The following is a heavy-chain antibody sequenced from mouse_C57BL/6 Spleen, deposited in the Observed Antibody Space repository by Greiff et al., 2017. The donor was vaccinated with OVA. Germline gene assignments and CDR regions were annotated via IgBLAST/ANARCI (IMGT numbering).Heavy chain of an antibody. CDR1: GYTFTSYW. V-gene: IGHV1-50*01. CDR3: ARHYGSSSYAMDY. CDR2: IDPSDSYT. D-gene: IGHD1-1*01. Sequence: QVQLQQSGAELVKPGASVKLSCKASGYTFTSYWMQWVKQRPGQGLEWIGEIDPSDSYTNYNQKFKGKATLTVDTSSSTAYMQLSSLTSEDSAVYYCARHYGSSSYAMDYWGQGTSVTVSS. J-gene: IGHJ4*01.